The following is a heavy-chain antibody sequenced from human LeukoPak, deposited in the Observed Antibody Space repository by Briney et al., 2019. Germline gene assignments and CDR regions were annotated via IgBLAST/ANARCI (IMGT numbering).Heavy chain of an antibody. CDR3: ATSRASSGSFYVDY. CDR1: GYTFTSYG. Sequence: GASVKVSCKASGYTFTSYGISWVRQAPGQGLEWMGWISVYNGNTNYAQKFQGRVTMTTDTSTSTAYMELRSLRSDDTAVYYCATSRASSGSFYVDYWGQGTLVTVSS. V-gene: IGHV1-18*01. J-gene: IGHJ4*02. CDR2: ISVYNGNT. D-gene: IGHD1-26*01.